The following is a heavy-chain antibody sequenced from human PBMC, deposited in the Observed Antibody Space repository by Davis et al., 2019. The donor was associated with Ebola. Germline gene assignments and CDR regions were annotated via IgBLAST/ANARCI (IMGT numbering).Heavy chain of an antibody. Sequence: SVKVSCKASGGTFSSYAISWVRQAPGQGLEWMGRIIPILGIANYAQKFQGRVTITADKSTSTAYMELSSLRSEDTAVYYCARGASGSYFRYRWFDPWGQGTLVTVSS. CDR2: IIPILGIA. CDR1: GGTFSSYA. CDR3: ARGASGSYFRYRWFDP. D-gene: IGHD1-26*01. J-gene: IGHJ5*02. V-gene: IGHV1-69*04.